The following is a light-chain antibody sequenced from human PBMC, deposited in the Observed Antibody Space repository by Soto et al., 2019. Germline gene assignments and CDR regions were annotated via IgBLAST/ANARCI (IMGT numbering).Light chain of an antibody. CDR2: EDN. J-gene: IGLJ2*01. V-gene: IGLV3-10*01. Sequence: SYELTQPPSVSLSPGQTARITCSGDAFPKKFAYWYQQKSGQAPVLVIYEDNKRPSGIPERFSGSSSGTMATLTISGAQVEDEADYYWYSKDNSGDRRVFGGGTKLTVL. CDR1: AFPKKF. CDR3: YSKDNSGDRRV.